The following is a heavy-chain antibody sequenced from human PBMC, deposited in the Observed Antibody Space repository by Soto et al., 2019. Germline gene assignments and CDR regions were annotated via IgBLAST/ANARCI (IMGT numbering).Heavy chain of an antibody. J-gene: IGHJ6*02. D-gene: IGHD3-9*01. Sequence: SETLSLTCTVSGGSISNYYWSWIRQPPGKGLEWIGYIYYSGSTNYNPSLKSRVTISVDTSKNQFSLKLSSVTAADTAVYYWARHLRTYYDILTGHSYSYYGMDVWGQGTTVTVSS. CDR2: IYYSGST. CDR1: GGSISNYY. V-gene: IGHV4-59*08. CDR3: ARHLRTYYDILTGHSYSYYGMDV.